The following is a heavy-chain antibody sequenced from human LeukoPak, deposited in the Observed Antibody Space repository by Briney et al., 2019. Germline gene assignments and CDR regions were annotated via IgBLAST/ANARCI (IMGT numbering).Heavy chain of an antibody. J-gene: IGHJ6*03. D-gene: IGHD2-2*01. CDR2: ISSSGSTI. CDR3: ARDASPPVWDCSSTSCYPGDYMDV. CDR1: GFTFSDYY. Sequence: PGGSLRLSCAASGFTFSDYYMSWIRQAPGKGLEWVSYISSSGSTIYYADSVKGRFTISRDNSKNTLYLQMNSLRAEDTAVYYCARDASPPVWDCSSTSCYPGDYMDVWGKGTTVTVSS. V-gene: IGHV3-11*04.